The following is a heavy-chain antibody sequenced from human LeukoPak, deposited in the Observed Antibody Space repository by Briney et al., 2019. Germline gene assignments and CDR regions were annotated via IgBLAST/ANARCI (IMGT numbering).Heavy chain of an antibody. D-gene: IGHD2-15*01. CDR1: GFTFSNHA. CDR2: ISGSGTNT. CDR3: GKGGLPDIVVVIAAPPAY. Sequence: PGGSPRLSCAGSGFTFSNHAMSWVRQAPGQGLEWVSAISGSGTNTYYAASVKGRFTIARDNSKNTLYLQMSSLRAEDTAIYFCGKGGLPDIVVVIAAPPAYWGQGTLVTVSS. J-gene: IGHJ4*02. V-gene: IGHV3-23*01.